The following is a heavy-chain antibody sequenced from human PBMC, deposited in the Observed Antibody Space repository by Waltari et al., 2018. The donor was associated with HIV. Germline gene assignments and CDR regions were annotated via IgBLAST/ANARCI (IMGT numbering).Heavy chain of an antibody. V-gene: IGHV4-34*02. J-gene: IGHJ6*02. CDR1: GGSFSGYY. Sequence: VRLESWDTGPLKPSETLSLSCSVYGGSFSGYYWSWIRQFPERGLEWIAEVNHVGSAKYNPSLESRVSISVDTSKKQFYLKVRSVTAADTAVYYCVRGYAAAAPYYGLDVWGQGTAVSVSS. D-gene: IGHD6-13*01. CDR3: VRGYAAAAPYYGLDV. CDR2: VNHVGSA.